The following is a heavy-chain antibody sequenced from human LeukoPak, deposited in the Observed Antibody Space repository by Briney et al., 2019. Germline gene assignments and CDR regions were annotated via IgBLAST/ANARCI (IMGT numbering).Heavy chain of an antibody. D-gene: IGHD3-3*01. CDR3: ARASGLLRFLEWLPAYFDY. CDR2: IYYSGST. V-gene: IGHV4-39*01. CDR1: GGSMSSSSYY. Sequence: SETLSLTCTVSGGSMSSSSYYWGWIRQPPGKGLEWIGSIYYSGSTYYNPSLKSRVTISVDTSKNQFSLKLSSVTAADTAVYYCARASGLLRFLEWLPAYFDYWGQGTLVTVSS. J-gene: IGHJ4*02.